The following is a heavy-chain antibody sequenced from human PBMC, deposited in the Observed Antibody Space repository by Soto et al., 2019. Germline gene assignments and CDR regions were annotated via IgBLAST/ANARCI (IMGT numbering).Heavy chain of an antibody. V-gene: IGHV4-31*03. Sequence: SETLSRTCTVCGGSISSGGYYWSWIRQHPGKGLEWIGYIYYSGSTYYNPSLKSRVTISVDTSKNQFSLKLSSVTAADTAVYYCARVLRGYRNAIALNWFDPWGQGTLVTVSS. D-gene: IGHD5-18*01. CDR1: GGSISSGGYY. CDR2: IYYSGST. J-gene: IGHJ5*02. CDR3: ARVLRGYRNAIALNWFDP.